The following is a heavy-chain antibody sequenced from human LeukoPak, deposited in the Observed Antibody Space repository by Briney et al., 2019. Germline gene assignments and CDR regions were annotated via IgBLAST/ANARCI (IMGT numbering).Heavy chain of an antibody. CDR1: WYTLTGYY. V-gene: IGHV1-2*02. CDR3: ASGPLWFGELRFPIDY. D-gene: IGHD3-10*01. CDR2: INANSGLT. J-gene: IGHJ4*02. Sequence: GSVKVSRKAPWYTLTGYYMHWGPQGPGEGVWLRVWINANSGLTNYPQKLQGRGTMTKNTFISTAYMAMSRPRSDDTAVYYCASGPLWFGELRFPIDYWGQGTLVTVSS.